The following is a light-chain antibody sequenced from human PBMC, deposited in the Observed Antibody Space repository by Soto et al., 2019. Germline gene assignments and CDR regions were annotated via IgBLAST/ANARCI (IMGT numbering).Light chain of an antibody. CDR2: GAS. CDR3: QHYNNWPRT. CDR1: QSVSSN. J-gene: IGKJ1*01. Sequence: EIVMTQSPATLSVSPGERATLSCRASQSVSSNLAWYQQKPGQAPRLLIYGASTRATGIPARFSGSGSGTGFTLTISSLQSEDFEVYYCQHYNNWPRTFGQGTKVDIX. V-gene: IGKV3-15*01.